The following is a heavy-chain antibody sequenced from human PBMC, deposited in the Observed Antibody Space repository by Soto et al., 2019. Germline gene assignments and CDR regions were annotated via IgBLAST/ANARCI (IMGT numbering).Heavy chain of an antibody. CDR2: IDYRGTT. D-gene: IGHD6-19*01. CDR3: VRDHQWLLMNV. J-gene: IGHJ6*02. Sequence: QVQLQESGPGLVKPSQTLSLTCTVSGASIFSGDYYWTWIRQPPGKGLEWIGYIDYRGTTFYNPALQRRITMSIDTSNNPFSLNLRSVTAADAAVYYCVRDHQWLLMNVWGQGTTVTVSS. V-gene: IGHV4-30-4*01. CDR1: GASIFSGDYY.